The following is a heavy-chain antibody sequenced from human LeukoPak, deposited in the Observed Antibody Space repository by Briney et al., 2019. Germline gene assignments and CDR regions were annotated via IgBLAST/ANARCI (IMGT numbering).Heavy chain of an antibody. CDR3: ARACSSGFNWFDR. CDR1: GGTFSTYA. D-gene: IGHD6-19*01. CDR2: IIPIFGTA. J-gene: IGHJ5*02. V-gene: IGHV1-69*13. Sequence: SVKVSCTASGGTFSTYAISWVRQAPGQGLEWMGGIIPIFGTANYAQKFQGRVTITADESTSTAYMELSSLRSEDTAVYYCARACSSGFNWFDRWGQGTLVTVSS.